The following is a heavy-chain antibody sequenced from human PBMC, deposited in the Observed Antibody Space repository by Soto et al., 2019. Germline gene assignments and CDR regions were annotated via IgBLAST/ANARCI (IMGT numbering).Heavy chain of an antibody. CDR1: GGFVSSCSYY. V-gene: IGHV4-34*01. CDR2: MSHSGGT. CDR3: ARVERGTATTVVDAFDI. Sequence: QVQLQQWGAGLLKPSETLSLTCAVYGGFVSSCSYYWSWIRQPPGKGLEWIGEMSHSGGTHFNPSLKSRVTISVDASKSPFSLRMSFVTAAETALYYCARVERGTATTVVDAFDIWGPGTMVTGSS. J-gene: IGHJ3*02. D-gene: IGHD1-1*01.